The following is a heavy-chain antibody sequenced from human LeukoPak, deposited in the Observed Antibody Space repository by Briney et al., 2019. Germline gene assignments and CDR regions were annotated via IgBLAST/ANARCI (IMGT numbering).Heavy chain of an antibody. D-gene: IGHD2-15*01. Sequence: GGSLRLSCAASGFTFSSYEMNWVRQAPGKGLEWVSYISSSGSTIYYADSVKGRFTISRDNAKNSLYLQMNSLRAEDTALYYCAKDIDQTSSFDYWGQGTLVTVSS. J-gene: IGHJ4*02. CDR2: ISSSGSTI. CDR1: GFTFSSYE. V-gene: IGHV3-48*03. CDR3: AKDIDQTSSFDY.